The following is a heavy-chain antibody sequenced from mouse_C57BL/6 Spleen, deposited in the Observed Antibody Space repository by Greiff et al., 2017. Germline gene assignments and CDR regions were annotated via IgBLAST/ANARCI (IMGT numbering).Heavy chain of an antibody. CDR1: GYTFTDYE. D-gene: IGHD4-1*01. J-gene: IGHJ1*03. CDR3: TKLTGYWYFDV. Sequence: VQLQQSGAELVRPGASVTLSRKASGYTFTDYEMHWVKQTPVHGLEWIGAIDPETGGTAYNQKFKGKAILTADKSSSTAYMELRSLTSEDSAVYYCTKLTGYWYFDVWGTGTTVTVSS. CDR2: IDPETGGT. V-gene: IGHV1-15*01.